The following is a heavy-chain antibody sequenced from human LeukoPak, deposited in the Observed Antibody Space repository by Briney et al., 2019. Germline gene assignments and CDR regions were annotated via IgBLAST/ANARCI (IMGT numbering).Heavy chain of an antibody. V-gene: IGHV6-1*01. Sequence: SQTLSLTCAISGDSVSSNSAAWNWIRQSPSRGLEWQGRTYYRSKWYNDYAGSVKSRITLNPDTSKNQFPLQLNSVTPENTAVYYCARGGSRTPMEFYYWGQGTLFTVSS. CDR1: GDSVSSNSAA. CDR3: ARGGSRTPMEFYY. D-gene: IGHD6-13*01. CDR2: TYYRSKWYN. J-gene: IGHJ4*02.